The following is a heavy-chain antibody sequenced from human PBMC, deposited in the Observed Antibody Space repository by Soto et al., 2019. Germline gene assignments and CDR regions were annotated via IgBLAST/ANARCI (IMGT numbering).Heavy chain of an antibody. Sequence: GGSLRLSCAASGFTVSSNYMSWVRQAPGKGLEWVANIKQDGSEKYYVDSVKGRFTISRDNAKNSLYLQMNSLRAEDTAVYYCARDPNIVLVPAALRSYYYYGMDVWGQGTTVTVSS. CDR1: GFTVSSNY. V-gene: IGHV3-7*01. CDR3: ARDPNIVLVPAALRSYYYYGMDV. CDR2: IKQDGSEK. D-gene: IGHD2-2*01. J-gene: IGHJ6*02.